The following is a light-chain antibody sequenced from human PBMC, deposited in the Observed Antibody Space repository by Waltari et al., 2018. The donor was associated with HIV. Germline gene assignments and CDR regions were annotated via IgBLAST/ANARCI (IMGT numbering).Light chain of an antibody. CDR3: YSAADNTWA. J-gene: IGLJ3*02. Sequence: SYELTQPSSVSVSPGQTARITCSGDVLAKKYARWFQQKPGQAPVLVIYKDTERPSGIPERFSGSSSGTTVTLTISGAQVEDEADYYCYSAADNTWAFGGGTKLTVL. V-gene: IGLV3-27*01. CDR1: VLAKKY. CDR2: KDT.